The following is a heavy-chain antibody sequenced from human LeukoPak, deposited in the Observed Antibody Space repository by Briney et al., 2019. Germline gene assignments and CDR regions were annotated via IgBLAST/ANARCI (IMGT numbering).Heavy chain of an antibody. CDR1: GYTFTSYY. CDR2: INPSGGST. J-gene: IGHJ5*02. Sequence: ASVKVSCKASGYTFTSYYMHWVRQAPGQGLEWMGIINPSGGSTSYAQKFQGRVTMTRDTSTSTVYMELSSLRSEDTAVYYCARDPVVVTALTDQNWFDPWRQGTLVTVSS. D-gene: IGHD2-21*02. V-gene: IGHV1-46*01. CDR3: ARDPVVVTALTDQNWFDP.